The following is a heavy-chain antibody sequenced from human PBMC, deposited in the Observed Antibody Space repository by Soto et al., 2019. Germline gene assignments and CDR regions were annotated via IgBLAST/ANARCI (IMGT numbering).Heavy chain of an antibody. CDR1: GFTFNNYA. V-gene: IGHV3-23*01. CDR2: ISGGGDNT. CDR3: AKGQGCTGSLTPRLDF. J-gene: IGHJ4*02. D-gene: IGHD3-10*02. Sequence: EVQLLDSGGGLVQPGGSLRLSCAASGFTFNNYAMTWVRQAPGKGLEWDSAISGGGDNTSYADSVKGRFTVSRDGSKNTLYLQMSSLRADDTALYYCAKGQGCTGSLTPRLDFWGQGTLVTVSS.